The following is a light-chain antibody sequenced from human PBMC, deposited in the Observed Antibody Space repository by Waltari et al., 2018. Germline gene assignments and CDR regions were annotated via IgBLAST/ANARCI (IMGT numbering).Light chain of an antibody. CDR2: GAS. J-gene: IGKJ2*01. V-gene: IGKV3-15*01. CDR1: QSVGNN. CDR3: QQYDKWLMYT. Sequence: EGMMTQSPATLSVSPGERATLSCRASQSVGNNLAWFQERPGQAPRLLFFGASTRATGIPARFTGSGSGTEFTLTISSLQSEDFAVYYCQQYDKWLMYTFGQGTKVEVK.